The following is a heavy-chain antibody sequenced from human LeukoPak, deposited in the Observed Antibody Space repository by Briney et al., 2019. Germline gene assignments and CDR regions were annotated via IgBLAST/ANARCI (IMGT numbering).Heavy chain of an antibody. Sequence: KPRGSLRLSCTTSGFTFGDYTVSWFRQAPGKGLEWVGFIRSKAYGGTTEYAASVKGKFTISRDDSKSTAYLQMNSLKTEDTAVYYCTRFYGDYIVFDYWGQGTLVTVPS. CDR1: GFTFGDYT. V-gene: IGHV3-49*05. CDR2: IRSKAYGGTT. D-gene: IGHD4-17*01. CDR3: TRFYGDYIVFDY. J-gene: IGHJ4*02.